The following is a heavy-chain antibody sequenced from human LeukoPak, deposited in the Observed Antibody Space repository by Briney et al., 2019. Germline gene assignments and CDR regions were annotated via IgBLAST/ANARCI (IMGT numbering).Heavy chain of an antibody. CDR1: GGSISSYY. J-gene: IGHJ4*02. CDR2: IYYSGST. CDR3: ASLSVTTYEFDY. V-gene: IGHV4-59*01. D-gene: IGHD4-17*01. Sequence: SETLSLTCTVSGGSISSYYWSWIRQPPGKGLEWIGYIYYSGSTNYNPSLKSRVTISVDTSKNQFSLKLSSVTAADTAVYYCASLSVTTYEFDYWGQGTLVTVSS.